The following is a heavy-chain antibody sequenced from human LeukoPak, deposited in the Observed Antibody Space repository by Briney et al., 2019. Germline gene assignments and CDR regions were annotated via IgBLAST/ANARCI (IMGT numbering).Heavy chain of an antibody. Sequence: AGGSLRLSCAASGFTFGDYAMHWVRQAPGKGLEWVSGISWNSGRIGYADSVKGRFTISRDSAKNSVYLQMNSLRAEDTALYYCVKDRDYDILTGFDYWGQGTLVTVSS. CDR2: ISWNSGRI. CDR1: GFTFGDYA. V-gene: IGHV3-9*01. CDR3: VKDRDYDILTGFDY. D-gene: IGHD3-9*01. J-gene: IGHJ4*02.